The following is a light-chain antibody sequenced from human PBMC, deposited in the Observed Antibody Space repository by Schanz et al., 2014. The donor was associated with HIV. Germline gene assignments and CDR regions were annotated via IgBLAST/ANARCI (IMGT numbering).Light chain of an antibody. CDR2: KAS. J-gene: IGKJ1*01. CDR3: QQYNSHST. CDR1: QSISDW. V-gene: IGKV1-5*03. Sequence: IQMTQSPSTVSASVGDRVTITCRASQSISDWLAWYQQKPGKAPTLLIYKASTLEPGVPSRFSGSGSGTEFTLTISSLQPDDFATYYCQQYNSHSTFGQGTKVEIK.